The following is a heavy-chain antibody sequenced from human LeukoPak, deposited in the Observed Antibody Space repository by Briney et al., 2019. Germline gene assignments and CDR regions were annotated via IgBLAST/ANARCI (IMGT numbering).Heavy chain of an antibody. D-gene: IGHD5-12*01. J-gene: IGHJ6*03. CDR2: MNPNSGNT. Sequence: ASVKVSCKASGYTFTSYDIHWVRQATGQGLEWMGWMNPNSGNTGYAQKFQGRVTMTRNTSISTAYMELSSLRSEDTAVYYCARGPPRGIVATILHVNYYYYMDVWGKGTTVTVSS. CDR3: ARGPPRGIVATILHVNYYYYMDV. V-gene: IGHV1-8*01. CDR1: GYTFTSYD.